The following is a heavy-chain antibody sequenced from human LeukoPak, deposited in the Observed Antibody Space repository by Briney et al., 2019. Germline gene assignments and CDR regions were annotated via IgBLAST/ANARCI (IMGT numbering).Heavy chain of an antibody. CDR3: ARTLTTESYYFDY. V-gene: IGHV1-18*01. J-gene: IGHJ4*02. Sequence: ASVKVSCKASGYTFTRYGIAWLRQAPGQGLAWLGWIRIYNGDTEYAEKFQGRVTMSTDTATTMAYMELTSLRSVDTAVYYCARTLTTESYYFDYWGQGTLVTVSA. CDR1: GYTFTRYG. D-gene: IGHD4-11*01. CDR2: IRIYNGDT.